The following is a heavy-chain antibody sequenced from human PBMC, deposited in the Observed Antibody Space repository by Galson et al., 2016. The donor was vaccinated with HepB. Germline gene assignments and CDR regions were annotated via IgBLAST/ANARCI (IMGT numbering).Heavy chain of an antibody. Sequence: PLSLTCTVSGGSVSSGSHYGSWTRRPAGKGLEWIGRTCSSGAAKNNPPPKIRVSKSVDTSKNQFFLKLGSVTAADTAVYYCASQRITIFGLAGGDVFDIWGQGTVVTVSS. D-gene: IGHD3-3*01. CDR1: GGSVSSGSHY. J-gene: IGHJ3*02. CDR3: ASQRITIFGLAGGDVFDI. CDR2: TCSSGAA. V-gene: IGHV4-61*02.